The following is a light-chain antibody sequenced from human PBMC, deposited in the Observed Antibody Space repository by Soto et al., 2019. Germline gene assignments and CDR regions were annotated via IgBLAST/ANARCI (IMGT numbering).Light chain of an antibody. V-gene: IGKV1-5*03. J-gene: IGKJ1*01. CDR1: QSFSIW. CDR2: KAS. Sequence: DIQMTQSPSTLSASVGDRVTITCRASQSFSIWLAWFQQKPGKAPSLLRYKASTLESVVPSRFSGSGSGTDFTLTISCLQPDDSATYYCQQYNTYWTFGQGTKVEVK. CDR3: QQYNTYWT.